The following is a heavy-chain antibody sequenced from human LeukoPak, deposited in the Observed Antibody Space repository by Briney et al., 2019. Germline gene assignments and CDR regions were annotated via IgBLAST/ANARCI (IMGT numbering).Heavy chain of an antibody. V-gene: IGHV3-21*01. D-gene: IGHD2-2*01. CDR1: GFTFSSYS. Sequence: GGSLRLSCAASGFTFSSYSMNWVRQAPGKGLEWVSSISSSSSYIYYADSVKGRFTISRDNAENSLYLQMNSLRAEDTAVYYCARSRSIVVVPAALGPWGQGTLVTVSS. J-gene: IGHJ5*02. CDR2: ISSSSSYI. CDR3: ARSRSIVVVPAALGP.